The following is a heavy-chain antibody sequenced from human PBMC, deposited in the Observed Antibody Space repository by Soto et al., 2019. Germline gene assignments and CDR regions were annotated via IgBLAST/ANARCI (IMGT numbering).Heavy chain of an antibody. J-gene: IGHJ4*02. CDR3: ASEGGYPGSNFYGAY. CDR2: IKGSHAGGTT. Sequence: EVQLVESGGGLVEPGGSIRLSCVASGFTFTKAYMTWVRQAPGKGLEWVGRIKGSHAGGTTDYATSGKGRFTISRDDSKNTLYLQMNSLETEDTSVYYCASEGGYPGSNFYGAYWGQGTLVTVSS. D-gene: IGHD1-26*01. CDR1: GFTFTKAY. V-gene: IGHV3-15*01.